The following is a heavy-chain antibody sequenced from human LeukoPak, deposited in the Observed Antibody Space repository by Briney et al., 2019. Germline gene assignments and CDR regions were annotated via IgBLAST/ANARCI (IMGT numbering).Heavy chain of an antibody. Sequence: GGSLRLSCAASGFSFSTYGMRWVRQAPGKGLEWVSAISGSGLSTYYADSVKGRFTISRDNSKNTLFLQMNSLRAEDTAMYYCAKDSGSYRFDYFDFWGQGTLVTVSS. CDR3: AKDSGSYRFDYFDF. V-gene: IGHV3-23*01. D-gene: IGHD1-26*01. J-gene: IGHJ4*02. CDR1: GFSFSTYG. CDR2: ISGSGLST.